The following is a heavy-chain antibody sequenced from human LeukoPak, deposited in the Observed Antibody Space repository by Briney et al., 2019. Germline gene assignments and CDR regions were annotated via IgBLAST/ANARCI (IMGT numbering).Heavy chain of an antibody. D-gene: IGHD4-17*01. CDR3: AREGGHDYGDYGFDY. J-gene: IGHJ4*02. V-gene: IGHV3-21*01. CDR2: ISSRSSYI. CDR1: GFTFSTYN. Sequence: GGSLRLSCAASGFTFSTYNMNWVRQAPGKGLEWVSSISSRSSYIYYADSVKGRFTISRDNAKNSLYLQMNSLRAEDTAVYYCAREGGHDYGDYGFDYWGQGTLVTVSS.